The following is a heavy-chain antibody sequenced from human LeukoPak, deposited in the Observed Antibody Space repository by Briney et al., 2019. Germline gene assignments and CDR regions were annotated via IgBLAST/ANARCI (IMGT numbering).Heavy chain of an antibody. J-gene: IGHJ4*02. CDR3: AKDTEITMIVVVTYFDY. CDR1: GFTFSSYS. D-gene: IGHD3-22*01. V-gene: IGHV3-21*04. CDR2: ISSSSSYI. Sequence: GGSLRLSCAASGFTFSSYSMNWVRQAPGRGLEWVSSISSSSSYIYYADSVKGRFTISRDNSKNTLYLQMNSLRAEDTAVYYCAKDTEITMIVVVTYFDYWGQGTLVTVSS.